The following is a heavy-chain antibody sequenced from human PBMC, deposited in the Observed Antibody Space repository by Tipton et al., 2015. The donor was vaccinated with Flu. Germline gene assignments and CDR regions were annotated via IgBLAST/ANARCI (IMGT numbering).Heavy chain of an antibody. D-gene: IGHD3-10*01. J-gene: IGHJ4*02. CDR2: MYASGST. CDR3: ARGSGSGTYVVFDY. Sequence: TLSLTCTVSGDSMNSFYWSWIRQPAGKGLEWIGRMYASGSTKYNPSLKSRVTMSVDTSKNQLSLKLTSVTAADTAVYYCARGSGSGTYVVFDYWGQGTLVTVSS. CDR1: GDSMNSFY. V-gene: IGHV4-4*07.